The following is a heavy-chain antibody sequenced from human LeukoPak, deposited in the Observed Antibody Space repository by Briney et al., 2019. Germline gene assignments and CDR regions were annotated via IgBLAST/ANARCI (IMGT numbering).Heavy chain of an antibody. Sequence: PSETLSLTCTVSGGSISSYYWSWIRQPAGKGLEWIGRIYTSGSTNYNPSLKSRVTMSVDTSKNQFSLKLSSVTAADTAVYYCARGLSYYYDSSGYFVFDYWGQGTLVTVSS. D-gene: IGHD3-22*01. V-gene: IGHV4-4*07. CDR2: IYTSGST. CDR3: ARGLSYYYDSSGYFVFDY. J-gene: IGHJ4*02. CDR1: GGSISSYY.